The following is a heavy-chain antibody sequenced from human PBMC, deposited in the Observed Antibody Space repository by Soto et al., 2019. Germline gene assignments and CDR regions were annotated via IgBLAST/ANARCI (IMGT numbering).Heavy chain of an antibody. D-gene: IGHD3-10*01. CDR1: GGSISSGGYY. Sequence: SETLSLTCTVSGGSISSGGYYWSWIRQHPGKGLEWIGYIYYSGSTYYNPSLKSRVTISVDTSKNQFSLKLISVTAADTAVYYCVGYYYGPGSLTGWFDPWGQGTLVTFSS. CDR3: VGYYYGPGSLTGWFDP. V-gene: IGHV4-31*03. CDR2: IYYSGST. J-gene: IGHJ5*02.